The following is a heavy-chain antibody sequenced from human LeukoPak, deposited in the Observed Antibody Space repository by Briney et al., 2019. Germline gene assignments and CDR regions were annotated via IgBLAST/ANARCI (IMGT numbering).Heavy chain of an antibody. CDR3: AKDRGYYDTSGYLI. Sequence: GGSLRLSCAASGFTFSSYEMNWARQAPGKGLEWVSTITNSGDSTYYTDSVKGRFTISRDDSRNTLYLQMNSLRAEDTAVYYCAKDRGYYDTSGYLIWGQGTLVTVSS. CDR2: ITNSGDST. J-gene: IGHJ4*02. V-gene: IGHV3-23*01. D-gene: IGHD3-22*01. CDR1: GFTFSSYE.